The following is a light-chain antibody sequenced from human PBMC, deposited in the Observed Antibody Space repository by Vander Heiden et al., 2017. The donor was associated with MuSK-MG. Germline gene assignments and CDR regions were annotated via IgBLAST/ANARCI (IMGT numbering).Light chain of an antibody. V-gene: IGKV6-21*01. CDR3: HQSGGVPRT. CDR2: YAS. Sequence: EIVLTQSPDFQSVTPKEKVTITCRASQSIGRSLHWYQQKPGQSPKPLIKYASQSFSGVPSRCSGSGSGTDCTLTINRLEAEDAATYYCHQSGGVPRTFGQGTKVEIK. J-gene: IGKJ1*01. CDR1: QSIGRS.